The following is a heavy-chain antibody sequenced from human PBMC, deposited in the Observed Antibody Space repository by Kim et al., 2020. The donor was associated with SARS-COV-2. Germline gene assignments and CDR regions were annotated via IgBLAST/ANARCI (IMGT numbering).Heavy chain of an antibody. CDR3: ARDPTFDYGGI. V-gene: IGHV1-3*01. Sequence: KYSQKFQGRVTITRDTSASTAYMELSSLRSEDTAVYYCARDPTFDYGGIWGQGTMVTVSS. J-gene: IGHJ3*02. D-gene: IGHD4-17*01.